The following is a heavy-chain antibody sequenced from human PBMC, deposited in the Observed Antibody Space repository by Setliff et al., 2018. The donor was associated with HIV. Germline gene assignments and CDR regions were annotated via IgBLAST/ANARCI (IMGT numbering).Heavy chain of an antibody. J-gene: IGHJ4*02. V-gene: IGHV3-30*02. Sequence: GGSLRLSCAASGFTFRCYASHWVRQVPGKGLDWVTFIHEDESNKYYGDSVRGRFTSSRANAQNSLYLQMNSLRVEDTAVYYCATDCAVVGGTGSLDSWGQGTLVTVSS. D-gene: IGHD1-26*01. CDR2: IHEDESNK. CDR1: GFTFRCYA. CDR3: ATDCAVVGGTGSLDS.